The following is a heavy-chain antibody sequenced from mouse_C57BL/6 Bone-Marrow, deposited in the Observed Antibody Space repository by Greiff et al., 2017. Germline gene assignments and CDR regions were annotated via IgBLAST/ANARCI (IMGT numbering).Heavy chain of an antibody. CDR2: ISYDGSN. CDR1: GYSITSGYY. Sequence: EVHLVESGPGLVKPSQSLSLTCSVTGYSITSGYYWNWIRQFPGNKLEWMGYISYDGSNNYNPSLKNRISITRDTSKNPFCLKLNSVTTEDTATYYCAREVYYWGQGTTLTVSS. J-gene: IGHJ2*01. V-gene: IGHV3-6*01. CDR3: AREVYY.